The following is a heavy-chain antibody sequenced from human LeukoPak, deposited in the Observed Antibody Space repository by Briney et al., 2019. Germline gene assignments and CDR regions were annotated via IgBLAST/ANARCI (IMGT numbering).Heavy chain of an antibody. J-gene: IGHJ5*02. Sequence: GALRLSCAASGLIFSNYAMHWVRQAPGKGLEWVAVISYDGSNKYYADSVKGRFPISRDNSKNTLFLQMNSLKPEDTAVYYCARDLDSSSWYILWFDPWGQGTLVTVSS. CDR2: ISYDGSNK. CDR3: ARDLDSSSWYILWFDP. D-gene: IGHD6-13*01. V-gene: IGHV3-30-3*01. CDR1: GLIFSNYA.